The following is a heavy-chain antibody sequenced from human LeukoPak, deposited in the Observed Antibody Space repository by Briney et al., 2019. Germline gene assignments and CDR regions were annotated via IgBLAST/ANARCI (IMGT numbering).Heavy chain of an antibody. CDR3: VRLHHDYGTNVDY. V-gene: IGHV4-38-2*01. J-gene: IGHJ4*02. Sequence: SETLSLTCAVSGYSFTTGYYWGWIRQPPGTGLEWFGTIFHNGNTWYNPSLKSRVTISVDTSKKQFSLKLNSVTAADTAVYYCVRLHHDYGTNVDYWGQGTLVTVSS. CDR2: IFHNGNT. D-gene: IGHD4-17*01. CDR1: GYSFTTGYY.